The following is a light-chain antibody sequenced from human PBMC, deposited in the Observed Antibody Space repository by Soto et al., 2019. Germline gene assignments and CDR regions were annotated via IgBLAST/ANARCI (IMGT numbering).Light chain of an antibody. CDR3: QQYGSSGLT. Sequence: VLTQSPGTLSLSPGERATLSCRASQSVSSSYLAWYQQKPGRAPRLLLSGASTRATDIPNRFSGSGSGTDFTLTISRLEPEDSAVYFCQQYGSSGLTFGGGTKVEI. CDR1: QSVSSSY. J-gene: IGKJ4*01. CDR2: GAS. V-gene: IGKV3-20*01.